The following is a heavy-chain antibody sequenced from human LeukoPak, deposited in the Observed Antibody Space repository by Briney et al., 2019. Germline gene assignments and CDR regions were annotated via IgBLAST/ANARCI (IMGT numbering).Heavy chain of an antibody. CDR2: VYDSGRT. D-gene: IGHD3-10*01. Sequence: SETLSLTCTVSGGSISRSSYYWGWLRQPPGKGLEWIGNVYDSGRTYYNPSLKSRVTISVDTSKNQFSLKLSSVTAADTAVYYCARYYSYYFDYWGQGTLVTVSS. J-gene: IGHJ4*02. CDR1: GGSISRSSYY. CDR3: ARYYSYYFDY. V-gene: IGHV4-39*01.